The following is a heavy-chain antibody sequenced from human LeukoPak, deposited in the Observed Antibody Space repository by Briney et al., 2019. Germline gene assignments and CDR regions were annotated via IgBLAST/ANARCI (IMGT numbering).Heavy chain of an antibody. CDR3: ARGYYXDY. V-gene: IGHV4-61*02. CDR1: GGSISSGSYY. Sequence: PSQTLSLTCTVSGGSISSGSYYWSWIRQPAGKGLEWIGRIYTSGSTNYNPSLKSRVTISVDTSKNQFSLKLSSVTAADTAVYYCARGYYXDYWGQGTLVXVSS. CDR2: IYTSGST. J-gene: IGHJ4*02.